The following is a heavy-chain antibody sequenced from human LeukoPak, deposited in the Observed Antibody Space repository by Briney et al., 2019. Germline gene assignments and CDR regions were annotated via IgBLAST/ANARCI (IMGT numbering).Heavy chain of an antibody. CDR3: ARGGSYYGHDY. Sequence: GGSLRLSCAASGFTFSSFTLNWVRQAPGKGLEWVSYISSSGSTIYYADSVKGRFTISRDNAKNSLYLQMNSLRAEDTAVYYCARGGSYYGHDYWGQGTLVTVSS. D-gene: IGHD1-26*01. V-gene: IGHV3-48*04. CDR2: ISSSGSTI. J-gene: IGHJ4*02. CDR1: GFTFSSFT.